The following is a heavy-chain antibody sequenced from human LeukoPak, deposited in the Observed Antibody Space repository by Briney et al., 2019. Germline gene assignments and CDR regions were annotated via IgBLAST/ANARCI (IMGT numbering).Heavy chain of an antibody. CDR2: MNPNSGNT. D-gene: IGHD6-13*01. V-gene: IGHV1-8*02. CDR1: GYTFTSYD. CDR3: ATTLPGIAAAGTLDY. Sequence: ASVKVSCKASGYTFTSYDINWVRQATGQGLEWMGWMNPNSGNTGYAQKFQGRVTMTEDTSTDTAYMELSSLRSEDTAVYYCATTLPGIAAAGTLDYWGQGTLVTVSS. J-gene: IGHJ4*02.